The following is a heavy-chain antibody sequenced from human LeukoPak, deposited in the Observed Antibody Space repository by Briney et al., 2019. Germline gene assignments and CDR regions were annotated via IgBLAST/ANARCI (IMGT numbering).Heavy chain of an antibody. CDR3: ARDTLPAYYYDSSGYYYPSETRTFDY. Sequence: ASVTVSCKASGYTFTSYAMNWVRQAPGQGLEWMGWINTNTGNPTYAQGFTGRFVFSLDTSVSTAYLQISSLKAEDTAVYYCARDTLPAYYYDSSGYYYPSETRTFDYWGQGTLVTVSS. CDR1: GYTFTSYA. V-gene: IGHV7-4-1*02. CDR2: INTNTGNP. J-gene: IGHJ4*02. D-gene: IGHD3-22*01.